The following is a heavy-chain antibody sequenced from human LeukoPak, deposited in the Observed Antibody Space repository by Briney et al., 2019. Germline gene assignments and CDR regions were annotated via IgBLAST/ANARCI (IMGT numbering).Heavy chain of an antibody. CDR1: GFTFSTYS. CDR2: ISGDSNTI. V-gene: IGHV3-48*01. Sequence: GGSLGLSCAASGFTFSTYSMIWVRQAPGKGLEWLSYISGDSNTIYYTDSVKGRFTISRDNAKNSLYLQLNSLGAEDSAVYYCARDRHSSVDYWGQGTLVTVSS. D-gene: IGHD3-22*01. J-gene: IGHJ4*02. CDR3: ARDRHSSVDY.